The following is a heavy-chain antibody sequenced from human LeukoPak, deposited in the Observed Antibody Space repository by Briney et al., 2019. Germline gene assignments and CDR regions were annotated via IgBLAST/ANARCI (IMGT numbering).Heavy chain of an antibody. CDR2: INPNSGGT. Sequence: ASVKVSCKASGYTFTGYYMHWVRQAPGQGLERMGWINPNSGGTNYAQKFQGRVTMTRDTSISTAYMELSRLRSEDTAVYYCARDNWNDASGESYYYYYYMDVWGKGTTVTVSS. J-gene: IGHJ6*03. V-gene: IGHV1-2*02. CDR3: ARDNWNDASGESYYYYYYMDV. D-gene: IGHD1-1*01. CDR1: GYTFTGYY.